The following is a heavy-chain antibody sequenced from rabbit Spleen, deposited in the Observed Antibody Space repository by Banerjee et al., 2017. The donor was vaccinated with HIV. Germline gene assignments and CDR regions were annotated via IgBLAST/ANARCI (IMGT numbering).Heavy chain of an antibody. V-gene: IGHV1S40*01. CDR3: ARDTGSSFSSYGMDL. D-gene: IGHD8-1*01. CDR2: IAGGSSGFT. Sequence: QSLVESGGDLVKPGASLTLTCTASGFSFSSSDYMCWVRQAPGKGLEWISCIAGGSSGFTYSATWAKGRFTISKTSSTTVTLQMTRLTVADRATYFCARDTGSSFSSYGMDLWGPGTLVTVS. J-gene: IGHJ6*01. CDR1: GFSFSSSDY.